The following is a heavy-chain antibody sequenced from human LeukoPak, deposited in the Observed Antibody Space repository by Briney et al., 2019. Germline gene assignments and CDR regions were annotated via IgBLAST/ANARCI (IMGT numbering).Heavy chain of an antibody. CDR2: IYYSGST. CDR1: GGSIIIGGYY. CDR3: ARSVDTAMVFDY. V-gene: IGHV4-31*03. J-gene: IGHJ4*02. D-gene: IGHD5-18*01. Sequence: PSETLSLTCTVSGGSIIIGGYYCSWIRQHPGKGLELSGYIYYSGSTYYNPSLKSRVTISVDTSKNQFSLKLSSVTAADTAVYYCARSVDTAMVFDYWGQGTLVTVSS.